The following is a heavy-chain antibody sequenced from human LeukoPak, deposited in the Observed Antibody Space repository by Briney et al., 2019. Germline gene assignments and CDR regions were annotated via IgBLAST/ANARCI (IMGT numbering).Heavy chain of an antibody. Sequence: GGSPRLSCAASGFTFEEHAMHWVRQAPGKGLEWVSSITWNSGRIAYADSVKGRFTISRDNAKNSLYLQMNSLRVEDTAFYYCAKVLLPRAITPLDDWGQGILVTVSS. D-gene: IGHD2-15*01. CDR3: AKVLLPRAITPLDD. CDR2: ITWNSGRI. V-gene: IGHV3-9*01. CDR1: GFTFEEHA. J-gene: IGHJ4*02.